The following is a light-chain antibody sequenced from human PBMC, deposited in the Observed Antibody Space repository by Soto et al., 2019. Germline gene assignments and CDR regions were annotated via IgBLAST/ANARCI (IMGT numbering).Light chain of an antibody. CDR3: QVWDSSSDHRTV. V-gene: IGLV3-21*04. CDR2: YDS. CDR1: NIGSKS. Sequence: SYELTQPPSVSVAPGKTARITCGGNNIGSKSVHWYQQKPGQAPVLVIYYDSDRPSGIPERFSGSNSGNTATLTISRVEAGDDADYYCQVWDSSSDHRTVFGGGTKLTVL. J-gene: IGLJ2*01.